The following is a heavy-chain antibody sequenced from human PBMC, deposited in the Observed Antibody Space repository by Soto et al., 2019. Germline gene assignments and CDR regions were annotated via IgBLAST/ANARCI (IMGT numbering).Heavy chain of an antibody. CDR3: ASLLNYYDSSGSSS. J-gene: IGHJ4*02. Sequence: GALRLSCAASGFTFSSYWMHWVRQAPGKGLVWVSRINSDGSSTSYADSVKGRFTISRDNAKNTLYLQMDSLRAEDTAVYYCASLLNYYDSSGSSSWGQGTLVTSPQ. CDR2: INSDGSST. V-gene: IGHV3-74*01. D-gene: IGHD3-22*01. CDR1: GFTFSSYW.